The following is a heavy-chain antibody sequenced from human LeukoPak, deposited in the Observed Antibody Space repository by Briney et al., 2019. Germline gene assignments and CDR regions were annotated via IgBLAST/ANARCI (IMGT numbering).Heavy chain of an antibody. V-gene: IGHV4-30-4*01. J-gene: IGHJ4*02. D-gene: IGHD3-10*01. CDR2: IYYSGST. CDR1: GGSISSGDYY. Sequence: SETLSLTCTVSGGSISSGDYYWSWIRQPPGKGLEWIGYIYYSGSTYYNPSLKSRVTISVDTSKNQFSLKLSSVTAADTAVYYCARFLLWLGGRYLDYWGQGTLVTVSS. CDR3: ARFLLWLGGRYLDY.